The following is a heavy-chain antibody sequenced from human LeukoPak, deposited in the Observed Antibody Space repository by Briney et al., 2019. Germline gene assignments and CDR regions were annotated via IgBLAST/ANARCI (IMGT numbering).Heavy chain of an antibody. Sequence: SETLSLTCTVSGGSISSSYRSWIRQPPGKGLEWIGYIYYSGSTNYNPSLKSRVTISVGTSKNQFSLKLSSVTAADTAVYYCGGANRGFLALHHWRQGTLVRVLS. J-gene: IGHJ1*01. V-gene: IGHV4-59*01. CDR1: GGSISSSY. CDR2: IYYSGST. CDR3: GGANRGFLALHH. D-gene: IGHD7-27*01.